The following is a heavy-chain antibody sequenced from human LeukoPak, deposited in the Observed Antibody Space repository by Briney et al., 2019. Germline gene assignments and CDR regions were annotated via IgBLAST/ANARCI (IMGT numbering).Heavy chain of an antibody. D-gene: IGHD2-2*01. CDR2: ISSSSSYI. Sequence: PGGSLRLSCAASGFTFSSYSMNWVCQAPGKGLEWVSSISSSSSYIYYADSVKGRFTISRDNAKNSLYLQMNSLRAEDTAVYYCARETWEDIVVVPAAIYFDYWGQGTLVTVSS. CDR3: ARETWEDIVVVPAAIYFDY. J-gene: IGHJ4*02. V-gene: IGHV3-21*01. CDR1: GFTFSSYS.